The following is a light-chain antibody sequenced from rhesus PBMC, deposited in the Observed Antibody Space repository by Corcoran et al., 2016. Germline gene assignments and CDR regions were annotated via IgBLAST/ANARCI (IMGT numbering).Light chain of an antibody. CDR2: KAS. J-gene: IGKJ1*01. Sequence: DIQMTQSPSSLSASVGDTVTITCRASQSISSWLAWYQQKPGNAPKLLIYKASSLPTGVPSTFSGSGSGTDFTLTISSLQPEDFATYYCQQHNSYPRTFGQGTKVEIK. V-gene: IGKV1S6*01. CDR3: QQHNSYPRT. CDR1: QSISSW.